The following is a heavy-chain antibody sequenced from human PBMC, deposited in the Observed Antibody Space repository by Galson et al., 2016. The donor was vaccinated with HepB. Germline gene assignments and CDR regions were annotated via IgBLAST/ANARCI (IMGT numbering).Heavy chain of an antibody. V-gene: IGHV3-30*18. D-gene: IGHD3-3*02. CDR3: AKELGVFDAFDI. CDR2: ISFNGGTN. J-gene: IGHJ3*02. Sequence: SLRLSCAASGFSFSDFGMHWVRQAPGKGLEWVAAISFNGGTNKRAESLKGRFSISRDNSKNTLYLEMSSLSADDTAVYYCAKELGVFDAFDIWDQGTTVTVSS. CDR1: GFSFSDFG.